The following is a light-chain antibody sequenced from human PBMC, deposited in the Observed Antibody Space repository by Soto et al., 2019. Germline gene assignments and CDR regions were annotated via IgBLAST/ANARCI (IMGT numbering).Light chain of an antibody. Sequence: DIQMTQSPSTLSASVGERVTNSCRASQTIGNLLAWYQQKPGKAPKLVIYDASTLESGVPSRFRGSGSGTEFTLTITSLHPDDFATDYCQQYTTYSWTLGQATKVDIK. CDR1: QTIGNL. CDR3: QQYTTYSWT. V-gene: IGKV1-5*01. CDR2: DAS. J-gene: IGKJ1*01.